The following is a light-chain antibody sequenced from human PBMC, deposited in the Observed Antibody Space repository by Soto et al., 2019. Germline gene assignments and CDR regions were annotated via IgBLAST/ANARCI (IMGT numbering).Light chain of an antibody. CDR3: QQYGSSVFT. V-gene: IGKV3-20*01. CDR2: GAS. J-gene: IGKJ3*01. Sequence: EIVLTQSPGTLSLSPGERATLSCRASQSVSSSYLAWYQQKPGQAPRLLIYGASSRATGIPDRFSGSWSGTEFPLTISRLEPEDFAVYYCQQYGSSVFTFGPGTKVDIK. CDR1: QSVSSSY.